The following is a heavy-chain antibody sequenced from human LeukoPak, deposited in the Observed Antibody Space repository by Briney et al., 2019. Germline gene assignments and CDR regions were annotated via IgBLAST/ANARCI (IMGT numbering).Heavy chain of an antibody. J-gene: IGHJ4*02. D-gene: IGHD5-12*01. V-gene: IGHV1-8*01. Sequence: ASVKVSCKASGYTFTSYDINWVRQATGQGLEWMGWMNPNSGNTGYAQKFQGRVTMTRNTSISTAYMELSSLRSEDTAVYYCARRIRSVGLPFDYWGQGTLVTVSS. CDR3: ARRIRSVGLPFDY. CDR1: GYTFTSYD. CDR2: MNPNSGNT.